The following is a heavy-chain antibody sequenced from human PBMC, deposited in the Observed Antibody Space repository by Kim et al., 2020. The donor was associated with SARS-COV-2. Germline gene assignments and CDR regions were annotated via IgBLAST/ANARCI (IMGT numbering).Heavy chain of an antibody. CDR3: ARDLVPLSSGYYYYYYGMDV. CDR2: ISSSSSYI. D-gene: IGHD3-22*01. V-gene: IGHV3-21*01. CDR1: GFTFSSYS. J-gene: IGHJ6*01. Sequence: GGSLRLSCAASGFTFSSYSMNWVRQAPGKGLEWVSSISSSSSYIYYADSVKGRFTISRDNAKNSLYLQMNSLRAEDTAVYYCARDLVPLSSGYYYYYYGMDVGGEGTTVTVSA.